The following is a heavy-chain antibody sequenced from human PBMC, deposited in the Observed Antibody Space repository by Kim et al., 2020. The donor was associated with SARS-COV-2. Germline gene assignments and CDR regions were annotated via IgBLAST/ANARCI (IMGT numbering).Heavy chain of an antibody. CDR2: ISGSGGNT. J-gene: IGHJ4*02. D-gene: IGHD6-19*01. CDR3: AKVRSDWSVDY. V-gene: IGHV3-23*01. Sequence: GGSLRLSCAASGFTFSSYALTWVRQAPGKGLEWVSGISGSGGNTYYADSVKGRFTISRDNSKNTLYLQMNSLGVDETAIYYCAKVRSDWSVDYWGQGTLVTVSS. CDR1: GFTFSSYA.